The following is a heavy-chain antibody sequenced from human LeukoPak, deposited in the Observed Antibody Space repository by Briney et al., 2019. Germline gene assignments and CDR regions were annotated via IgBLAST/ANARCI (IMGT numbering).Heavy chain of an antibody. CDR3: ARGSTVTGTTTVPSPSR. CDR1: GFTFSSYW. J-gene: IGHJ4*02. CDR2: INSDGSST. D-gene: IGHD6-19*01. Sequence: PGGSLRLSCAASGFTFSSYWMHWVRQAPGKGLVWVSRINSDGSSTNYADSVKGRFTISRDNAKNSLYLQMNSLRAEDTAVYYCARGSTVTGTTTVPSPSRWGQGTLVTVSS. V-gene: IGHV3-74*01.